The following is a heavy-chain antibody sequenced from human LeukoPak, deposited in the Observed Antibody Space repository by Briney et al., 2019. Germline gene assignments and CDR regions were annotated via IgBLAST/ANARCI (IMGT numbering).Heavy chain of an antibody. CDR1: GFTFSSYA. CDR3: AKDPTSLTIRLNWFDP. D-gene: IGHD3-3*01. V-gene: IGHV3-23*01. CDR2: ISGSGGST. Sequence: GGSLRLSCAASGFTFSSYAMSWVRQAPGKGLEWVSAISGSGGSTYYADSVKGRFTISRDNSENTLYLQMNSLRAEDTAVYYCAKDPTSLTIRLNWFDPWGQGTLVTVSS. J-gene: IGHJ5*02.